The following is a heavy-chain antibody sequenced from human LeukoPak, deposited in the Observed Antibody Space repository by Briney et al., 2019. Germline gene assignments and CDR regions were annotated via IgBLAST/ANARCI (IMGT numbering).Heavy chain of an antibody. D-gene: IGHD3-3*01. J-gene: IGHJ6*03. V-gene: IGHV4-59*01. CDR2: IYYSGST. Sequence: SETLSLTCTVSGGSISSYYWSWVRQPPGKGLEWIGYIYYSGSTNYNPSLKSRVTISVDTSKNQFSLRLTSVTAADTAVYYCARGGSYYDFWSGYYDYYYYMDVWGKGTTVTVSS. CDR3: ARGGSYYDFWSGYYDYYYYMDV. CDR1: GGSISSYY.